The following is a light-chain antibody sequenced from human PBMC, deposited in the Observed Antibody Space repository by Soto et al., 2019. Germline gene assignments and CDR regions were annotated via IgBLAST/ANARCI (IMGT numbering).Light chain of an antibody. CDR1: QSISSS. V-gene: IGKV1-5*03. CDR3: QQYNSYPT. Sequence: DIQITQSPSSLSASVGDRVTITCRASQSISSSLNWYQQKPGKAPKLLIYKASSLESGVPSRFSGSGSGTEFTLTISSLQPDDFATYYCQQYNSYPTFGQGTKVDIK. CDR2: KAS. J-gene: IGKJ1*01.